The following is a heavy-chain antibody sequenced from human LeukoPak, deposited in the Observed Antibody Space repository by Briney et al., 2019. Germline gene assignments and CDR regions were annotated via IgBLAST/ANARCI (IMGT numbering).Heavy chain of an antibody. D-gene: IGHD5-18*01. J-gene: IGHJ6*03. CDR3: AKDLRGYSYDVYYYYYMDV. Sequence: GGSPRLSCAASGFTFSSYAMSWVRQAPGKGLEWVSAISGSGGSTYYADSVKGRFTISRDNSKNTLYLQMNSLRAEDTAVYYCAKDLRGYSYDVYYYYYMDVWGKGTTVTVSS. CDR2: ISGSGGST. CDR1: GFTFSSYA. V-gene: IGHV3-23*01.